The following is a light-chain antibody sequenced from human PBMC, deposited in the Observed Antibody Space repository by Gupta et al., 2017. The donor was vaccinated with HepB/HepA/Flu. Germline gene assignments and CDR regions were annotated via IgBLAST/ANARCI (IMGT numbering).Light chain of an antibody. J-gene: IGLJ2*01. CDR3: QAWDRSTAFG. V-gene: IGLV3-1*01. CDR1: KLGDKY. Sequence: SYELTQPPSVSVSPGQTASITCSGDKLGDKYACWYQQKPGQSPGLVIYQDSKRPSGIPERFSGSNSGNTATLTISGTQAMDEADYYCQAWDRSTAFGFGGGTKMTVL. CDR2: QDS.